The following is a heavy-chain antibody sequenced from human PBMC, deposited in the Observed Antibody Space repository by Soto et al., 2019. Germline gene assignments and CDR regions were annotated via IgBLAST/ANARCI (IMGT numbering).Heavy chain of an antibody. CDR3: ARGQRFSDWFDP. D-gene: IGHD3-3*01. CDR1: GGAISCYY. Sequence: PSETLSLTCTVSGGAISCYYWTWIRQPAGKGLEWIGRIYSSGSTKYNPSLKSRVTMSLDTSTNQFSLRLTSVTAADTAVYYCARGQRFSDWFDPWGQGTLVTVSS. V-gene: IGHV4-4*07. J-gene: IGHJ5*02. CDR2: IYSSGST.